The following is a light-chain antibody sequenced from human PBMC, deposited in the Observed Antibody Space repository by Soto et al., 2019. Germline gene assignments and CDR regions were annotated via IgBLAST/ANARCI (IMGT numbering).Light chain of an antibody. CDR1: SSDVGGYNY. J-gene: IGLJ1*01. V-gene: IGLV2-14*01. CDR2: DVS. CDR3: SSYTSSTTYV. Sequence: TQPASLSASPGQSIAISCTGTSSDVGGYNYVSWYQQHPGKAPKPMIYDVSNRPSGVSNRFSGSKSGNTASLTISGLQAEDEADYYCSSYTSSTTYVFGTGTKV.